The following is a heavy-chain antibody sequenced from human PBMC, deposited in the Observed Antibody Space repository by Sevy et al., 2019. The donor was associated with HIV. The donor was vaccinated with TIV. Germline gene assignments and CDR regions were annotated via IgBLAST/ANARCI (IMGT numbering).Heavy chain of an antibody. CDR2: INPNGGGT. CDR3: ARSVYGSGTYLNDY. CDR1: GYYFTGYY. V-gene: IGHV1-2*02. D-gene: IGHD3-10*01. J-gene: IGHJ4*02. Sequence: ASVKVSCKASGYYFTGYYVHWVRQAPGQGLEWMGWINPNGGGTNIGQKFHGRVTMSRDTSITTAYMELTRLRSNDTGVYFYARSVYGSGTYLNDYWGQGTLVTVSS.